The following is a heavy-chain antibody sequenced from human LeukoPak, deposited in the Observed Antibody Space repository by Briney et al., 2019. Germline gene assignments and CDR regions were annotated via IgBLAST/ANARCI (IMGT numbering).Heavy chain of an antibody. CDR3: ARSVRFGGFDP. J-gene: IGHJ5*02. CDR1: GGSFSGYY. Sequence: SETLSLTCAVYGGSFSGYYWSWIRQPPGKGLEWIGEINHSGSTNYNPSLKSRVTISVDTSKNQFSLKLSSVTAADTAVYYCARSVRFGGFDPWGQGTLVTVSS. D-gene: IGHD3-10*01. CDR2: INHSGST. V-gene: IGHV4-34*01.